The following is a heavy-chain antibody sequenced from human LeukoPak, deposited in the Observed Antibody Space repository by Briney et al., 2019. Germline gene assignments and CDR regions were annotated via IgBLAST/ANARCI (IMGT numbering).Heavy chain of an antibody. CDR2: IYYSGST. V-gene: IGHV4-59*01. CDR1: GGSISSYY. CDR3: ARDRSGIAVAGNWFDP. J-gene: IGHJ5*02. Sequence: ASETLSLTCTVSGGSISSYYWSWIRQPPGKGLEWIGYIYYSGSTNYNPSLKSRVTISVDTSKNQFSLKLSSVTAADTAVYYCARDRSGIAVAGNWFDPWGQGTLVTVSS. D-gene: IGHD6-19*01.